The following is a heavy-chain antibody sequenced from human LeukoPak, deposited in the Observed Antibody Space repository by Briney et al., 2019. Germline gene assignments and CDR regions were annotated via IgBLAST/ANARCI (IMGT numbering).Heavy chain of an antibody. Sequence: PGGSLRLSCAASGFTFSSYGMHWVRQAPGKGLEWVAVISYDGSNKYYADSVKGRFTISRDNSKNTLYLQMNSLRAEDTAVYYCAKDRGSSWYGGYFDYWGQGTLVTVSS. J-gene: IGHJ4*02. V-gene: IGHV3-30*18. CDR1: GFTFSSYG. D-gene: IGHD6-13*01. CDR2: ISYDGSNK. CDR3: AKDRGSSWYGGYFDY.